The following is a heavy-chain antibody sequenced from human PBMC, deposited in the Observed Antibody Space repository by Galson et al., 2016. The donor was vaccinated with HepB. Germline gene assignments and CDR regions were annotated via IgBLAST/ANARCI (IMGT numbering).Heavy chain of an antibody. CDR3: ARDDGYGGMDV. CDR2: ISAYSGAT. D-gene: IGHD5-24*01. CDR1: GYTFSTRG. J-gene: IGHJ6*04. V-gene: IGHV1-18*01. Sequence: SVKVSCKASGYTFSTRGMSWVRQAPGRGLEYMAWISAYSGATKYVENFEGRVTVTTDTSTSTAYLEVRSLRSDDTGVYYCARDDGYGGMDVWGKGTPVIVSS.